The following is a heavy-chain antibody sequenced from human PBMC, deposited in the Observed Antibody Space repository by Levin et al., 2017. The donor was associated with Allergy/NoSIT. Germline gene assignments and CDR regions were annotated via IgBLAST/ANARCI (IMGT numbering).Heavy chain of an antibody. D-gene: IGHD3-10*01. CDR1: GFTFSSYG. Sequence: PGGSLRLSCAASGFTFSSYGMHWVRQAPGKGLEWVAVISYDGSNKYYADSVKGRFTISRDNSKNTLYLQMNSLRAEDTAVYYCAKVKWFGEFSLLHDAFDIWGQGTMVTVSS. CDR2: ISYDGSNK. V-gene: IGHV3-30*18. J-gene: IGHJ3*02. CDR3: AKVKWFGEFSLLHDAFDI.